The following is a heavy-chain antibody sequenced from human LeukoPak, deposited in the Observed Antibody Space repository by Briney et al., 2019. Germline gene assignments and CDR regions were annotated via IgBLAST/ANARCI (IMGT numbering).Heavy chain of an antibody. CDR3: ARGARIAARPYYFDY. J-gene: IGHJ4*02. CDR1: GYSFTSYW. Sequence: GESLKISCKGSGYSFTSYWIGWVRQMPGEGLEWMGIIYPGDSDTRYSPSFQGQVTISADKSISTAYLQWSSLKASDTAMYYCARGARIAARPYYFDYWGQGTLVTVSS. CDR2: IYPGDSDT. V-gene: IGHV5-51*01. D-gene: IGHD6-6*01.